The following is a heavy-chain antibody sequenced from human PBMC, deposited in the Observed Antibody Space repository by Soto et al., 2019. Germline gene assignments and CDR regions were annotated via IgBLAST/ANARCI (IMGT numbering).Heavy chain of an antibody. V-gene: IGHV1-69*13. D-gene: IGHD2-2*01. J-gene: IGHJ6*02. Sequence: SVKVSCKASGGTFSSYAISWVRQAPGQGLEWMGGIIPIFGTANYAQKFQGRVTITADESTSTAYMELSSLRSEDTAVYYCARLVLVPALKDYYHYGMDVWGQGTTVTVS. CDR1: GGTFSSYA. CDR3: ARLVLVPALKDYYHYGMDV. CDR2: IIPIFGTA.